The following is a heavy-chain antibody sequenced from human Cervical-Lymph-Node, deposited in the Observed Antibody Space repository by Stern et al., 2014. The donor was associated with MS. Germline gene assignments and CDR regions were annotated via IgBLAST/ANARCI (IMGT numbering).Heavy chain of an antibody. D-gene: IGHD6-13*01. CDR3: ARDRSIAAAGAYYYYYGMDV. CDR1: GGSISSYY. Sequence: VQLVESGPGLVKPSETLSLTCTVSGGSISSYYWSWIRQPPGKGLEWIGYIYYSGSTNYNPSLKSRVTISVDTSKNPFSLKLSSVTAADTAVYYCARDRSIAAAGAYYYYYGMDVWGQGTTVTVSS. V-gene: IGHV4-59*01. CDR2: IYYSGST. J-gene: IGHJ6*02.